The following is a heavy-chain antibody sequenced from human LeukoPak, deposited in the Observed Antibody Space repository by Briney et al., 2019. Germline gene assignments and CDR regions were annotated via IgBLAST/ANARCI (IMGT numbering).Heavy chain of an antibody. D-gene: IGHD2-15*01. CDR2: MNPNSGNT. V-gene: IGHV1-8*01. CDR3: ARGQVLQHCSDGSCYHLDS. Sequence: ASVKVSCKASGYTFTSYDINWVRQATGQGLEWMGWMNPNSGNTGYAQKFQGRVTMTRSTSINTAYMELSSLRSEDTAVYYCARGQVLQHCSDGSCYHLDSWGQGTLVTVSS. J-gene: IGHJ4*02. CDR1: GYTFTSYD.